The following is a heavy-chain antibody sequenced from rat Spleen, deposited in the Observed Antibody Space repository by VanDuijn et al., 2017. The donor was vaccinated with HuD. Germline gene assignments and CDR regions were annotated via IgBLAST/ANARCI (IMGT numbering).Heavy chain of an antibody. Sequence: EVQLVESGGGLVQPGRSLKLSCAASGFTFSNYGMAWVRQAPGKGLEWVGEVNQDSSIKKYSPSLKEKLTVSRDNAQNTLYLQMSKLGSEDTAIYYCAREDYGYTYWGQGVMVTVSS. CDR3: AREDYGYTY. D-gene: IGHD1-9*01. V-gene: IGHV4-2*01. CDR2: VNQDSSIK. J-gene: IGHJ2*01. CDR1: GFTFSNYG.